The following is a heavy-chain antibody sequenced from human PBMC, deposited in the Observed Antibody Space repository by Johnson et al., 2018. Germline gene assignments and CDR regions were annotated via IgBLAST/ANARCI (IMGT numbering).Heavy chain of an antibody. V-gene: IGHV1-69*09. J-gene: IGHJ3*02. Sequence: QVQLVESGAEVKKPGSSVKVSCKASGGTFSSYTISWVRQAPGQGLEWMGRIIPILGIANYAQKFQGRVTITADKSTSTAYMELSSLRSEDTAVYYCARGYSGCSYGAFDIWGQGTMVTVSS. CDR1: GGTFSSYT. D-gene: IGHD1-26*01. CDR2: IIPILGIA. CDR3: ARGYSGCSYGAFDI.